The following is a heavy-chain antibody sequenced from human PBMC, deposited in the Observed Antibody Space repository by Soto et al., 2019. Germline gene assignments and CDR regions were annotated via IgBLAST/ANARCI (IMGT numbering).Heavy chain of an antibody. CDR3: AKDMKWGGMTTIHYFDS. V-gene: IGHV3-9*01. J-gene: IGHJ4*02. CDR1: GFTVYDYA. D-gene: IGHD4-17*01. CDR2: SSWNSENI. Sequence: PGGSLQLSCAASGFTVYDYAMHWARQTPEKSLELVSGSSWNSENIDYADSVKGRFTISRDNAKSSLFLQMNSLRPDDTALYYCAKDMKWGGMTTIHYFDSWGQGTLVTVSS.